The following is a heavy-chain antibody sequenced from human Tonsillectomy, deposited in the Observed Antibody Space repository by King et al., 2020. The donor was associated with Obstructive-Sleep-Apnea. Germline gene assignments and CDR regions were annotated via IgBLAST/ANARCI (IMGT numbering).Heavy chain of an antibody. Sequence: QLQESGPGLVKPSETLSLTCSVSGYSISSGYYWGWIRQPPGKGLEWIGNIHHSGNTNYNPSLRSRITISVDTSQNQFSLKMTSVTAADTAMFYCATVPHFYEDTGYPTYFDYWGQGTLVTVSS. V-gene: IGHV4-38-2*02. J-gene: IGHJ4*02. CDR3: ATVPHFYEDTGYPTYFDY. D-gene: IGHD2/OR15-2a*01. CDR2: IHHSGNT. CDR1: GYSISSGYY.